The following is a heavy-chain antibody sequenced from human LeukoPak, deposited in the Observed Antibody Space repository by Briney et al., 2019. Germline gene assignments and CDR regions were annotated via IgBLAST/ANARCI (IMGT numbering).Heavy chain of an antibody. J-gene: IGHJ4*02. D-gene: IGHD6-6*01. CDR3: ARSYSSSFHFFDY. CDR2: IIPIFGTA. CDR1: GGTFSSYA. V-gene: IGHV1-69*13. Sequence: VASVKVSCQASGGTFSSYAISWVRQAPGQGLEWMGGIIPIFGTANYAQKFQGRVTITADESTSTAYMELSSLRSGDTAVYYCARSYSSSFHFFDYWGQGTLVTVSS.